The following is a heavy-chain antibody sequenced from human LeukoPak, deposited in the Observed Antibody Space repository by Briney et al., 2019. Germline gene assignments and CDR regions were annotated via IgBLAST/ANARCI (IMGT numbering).Heavy chain of an antibody. Sequence: PSETLSLTCTVSGASITSSFYNWSWIRPPPGQGLEWISSINYSGNSYYNPSLKSRITISVATSKNHLSLNPSSVTAAAMAFYYCARVDFGLIIIDYWGQGTLVTVSS. CDR1: GASITSSFYN. J-gene: IGHJ4*02. CDR3: ARVDFGLIIIDY. V-gene: IGHV4-39*07. CDR2: INYSGNS. D-gene: IGHD3/OR15-3a*01.